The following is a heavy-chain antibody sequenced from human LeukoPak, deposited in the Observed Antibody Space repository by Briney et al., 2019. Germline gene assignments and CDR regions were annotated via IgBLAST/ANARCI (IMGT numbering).Heavy chain of an antibody. CDR3: AKDRGVRGAPRHSFDY. Sequence: PGGSLRVSCAASGFTLSSYAISWVREAPGKGLEGASAISRSGGSTYYAGSVKGQFTISRDKSKNTLYLQMNSLRAEDTGVYSCAKDRGVRGAPRHSFDYWGQGTLVTVSS. CDR2: ISRSGGST. J-gene: IGHJ4*02. CDR1: GFTLSSYA. V-gene: IGHV3-23*01. D-gene: IGHD3-10*01.